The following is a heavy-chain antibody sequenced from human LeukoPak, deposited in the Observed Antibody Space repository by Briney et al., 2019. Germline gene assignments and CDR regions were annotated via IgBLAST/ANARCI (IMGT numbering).Heavy chain of an antibody. CDR2: IYHSGST. CDR3: ASHRNDAFDI. Sequence: SETLSLTCTVSGYSISSGYYWGWIRQPPGKGLEWIGSIYHSGSTYYNPSLKSRVTISVDTSKNQFSLKRSSVTAADTAVYYCASHRNDAFDIWGQGTMVTVSS. CDR1: GYSISSGYY. V-gene: IGHV4-38-2*02. J-gene: IGHJ3*02.